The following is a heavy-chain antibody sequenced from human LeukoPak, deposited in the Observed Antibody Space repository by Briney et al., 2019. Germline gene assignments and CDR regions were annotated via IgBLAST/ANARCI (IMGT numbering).Heavy chain of an antibody. V-gene: IGHV4-34*01. CDR2: INHSGST. J-gene: IGHJ5*02. CDR1: GGSFSGYY. Sequence: SETLSLTCAVYGGSFSGYYWSWIRQPPGKGLEWIGEINHSGSTNYNPSIKSRVTISVDTSKNQFSLNLTSVTAADTAVYYCARLYIRGYSRSTNYNWFDPWGQGTLVTVSS. CDR3: ARLYIRGYSRSTNYNWFDP. D-gene: IGHD6-13*01.